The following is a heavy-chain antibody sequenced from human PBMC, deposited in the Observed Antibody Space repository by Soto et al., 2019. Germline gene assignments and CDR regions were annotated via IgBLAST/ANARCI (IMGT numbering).Heavy chain of an antibody. J-gene: IGHJ5*02. CDR2: IYYSGST. CDR1: SGANGKSVDH. Sequence: ALSLNRTGTSGANGKSVDHGGWSLQTPGMGLEWIGYIYYSGSTYYNPSLKSRVTISVDTSKNQFSLKLSSVTAADTAVYYCASDPVCSSTGCHSCFALWGKRTLVIVTS. D-gene: IGHD2-2*02. CDR3: ASDPVCSSTGCHSCFAL. V-gene: IGHV4-30-4*01.